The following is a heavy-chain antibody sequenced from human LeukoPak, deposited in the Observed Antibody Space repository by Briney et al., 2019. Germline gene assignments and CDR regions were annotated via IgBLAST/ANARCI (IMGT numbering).Heavy chain of an antibody. CDR2: ISASGGFT. Sequence: GGPLRLSCAASGFTFSSYAMSWVRQAPGKGLEWVSLISASGGFTYYADSVKGRFTISRDNSMNTLFLQMNSLRAEDTAVYYCVKGVPSSGHYFDYWGQGTLVTVSS. CDR1: GFTFSSYA. V-gene: IGHV3-23*01. D-gene: IGHD3-22*01. CDR3: VKGVPSSGHYFDY. J-gene: IGHJ4*02.